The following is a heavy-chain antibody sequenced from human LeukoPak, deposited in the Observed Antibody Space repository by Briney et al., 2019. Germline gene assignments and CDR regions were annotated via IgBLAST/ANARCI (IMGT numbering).Heavy chain of an antibody. CDR1: GLTVSSY. V-gene: IGHV3-66*04. J-gene: IGHJ4*02. CDR3: ARPPYGGVDY. D-gene: IGHD4-23*01. Sequence: PGGSLRLSCAASGLTVSSYMSWVRQAPGKGLERVSVIYSGGSIYYADSVKGRFTISRDKSKNTLYLQMNGLRAEDTAVYYCARPPYGGVDYWGQGTLVTVSS. CDR2: IYSGGSI.